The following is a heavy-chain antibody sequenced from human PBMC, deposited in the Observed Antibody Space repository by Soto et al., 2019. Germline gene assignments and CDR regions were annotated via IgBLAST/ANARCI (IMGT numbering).Heavy chain of an antibody. Sequence: GGSLRLSCAASGFTFDDYAMHWVRQAPGKGLEWVSGISWNSGSIGYADSVKGRFTISRDNAKNSLYLQMNSLRAEDTALYYCAKSYSSSSIYGDAFDIWGQGTMVTVSS. V-gene: IGHV3-9*01. CDR3: AKSYSSSSIYGDAFDI. CDR2: ISWNSGSI. J-gene: IGHJ3*02. D-gene: IGHD6-6*01. CDR1: GFTFDDYA.